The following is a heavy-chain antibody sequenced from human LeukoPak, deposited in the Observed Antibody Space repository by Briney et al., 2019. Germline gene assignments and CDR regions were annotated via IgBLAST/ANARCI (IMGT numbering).Heavy chain of an antibody. J-gene: IGHJ4*02. D-gene: IGHD6-19*01. Sequence: SETLSLTCAVSGGSISSGGYSWSWIRQPPGKGLEWIGYIYHSGSTYYNPSLKSRVTISVDRSKNQFSLKLSSVTAADTAVYYCARVPRFYSSGWQFTGYYFDYWGQGTLVTVSS. CDR3: ARVPRFYSSGWQFTGYYFDY. V-gene: IGHV4-30-2*01. CDR1: GGSISSGGYS. CDR2: IYHSGST.